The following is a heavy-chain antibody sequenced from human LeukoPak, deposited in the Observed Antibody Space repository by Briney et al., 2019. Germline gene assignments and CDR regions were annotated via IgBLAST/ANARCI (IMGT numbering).Heavy chain of an antibody. D-gene: IGHD5-18*01. CDR1: GGSTSSSSYY. Sequence: SEILSLTCTVSGGSTSSSSYYWGWIRQPPGKGLEWIGSIYYSGSTYYNPSLKSRVTISVDTSKNQFSLKLSSVTAADTAVYYCARHPPSRGYSYGYPPNYFDYWGQGTLVTVSS. V-gene: IGHV4-39*01. J-gene: IGHJ4*02. CDR2: IYYSGST. CDR3: ARHPPSRGYSYGYPPNYFDY.